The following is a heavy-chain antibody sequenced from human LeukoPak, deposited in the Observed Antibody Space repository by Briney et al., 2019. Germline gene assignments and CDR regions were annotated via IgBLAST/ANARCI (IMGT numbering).Heavy chain of an antibody. J-gene: IGHJ6*03. CDR3: ARAVGSGSFQTYYYYMDV. CDR2: IYTSGST. D-gene: IGHD3-10*01. Sequence: PSETLSLTCTVSGGSISSYHWSWIRQPAGKGLEWIGRIYTSGSTNYNPSLKSRVTMSVDTSKNQFSLKLSSVTAADTAVYYCARAVGSGSFQTYYYYMDVWGKGTTVTISS. V-gene: IGHV4-4*07. CDR1: GGSISSYH.